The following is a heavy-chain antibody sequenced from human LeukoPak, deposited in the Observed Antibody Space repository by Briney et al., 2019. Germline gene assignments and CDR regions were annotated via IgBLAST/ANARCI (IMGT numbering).Heavy chain of an antibody. D-gene: IGHD3-22*01. CDR1: GGSISSYY. V-gene: IGHV4-59*01. Sequence: PSETLSLTCTVSGGSISSYYWSWIRQPPGKGLEWIGYVQYSGSTNYNPSLKSRVTISVDTSKNQFSLKLSSVTAEDTAVYYCAREYYYDSSGYYGNWGQGTLVTVSS. CDR2: VQYSGST. J-gene: IGHJ4*02. CDR3: AREYYYDSSGYYGN.